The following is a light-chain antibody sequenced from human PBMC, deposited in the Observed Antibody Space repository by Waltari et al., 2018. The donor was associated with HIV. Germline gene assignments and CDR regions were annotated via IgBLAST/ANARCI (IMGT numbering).Light chain of an antibody. Sequence: SYVLTQPPSVSVAPGQTARIPCGGDTIGTKRVHWYQKKPGQAPVLVVYDDIVRPSGIPERISGSNSGNTATLTISRVEPGDEADYYCQVWLSFLDHPGVFGGGTKLTVL. CDR1: TIGTKR. J-gene: IGLJ3*02. CDR2: DDI. V-gene: IGLV3-21*02. CDR3: QVWLSFLDHPGV.